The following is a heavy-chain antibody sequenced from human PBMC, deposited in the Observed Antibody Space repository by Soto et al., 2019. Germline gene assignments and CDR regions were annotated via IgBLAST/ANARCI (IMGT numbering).Heavy chain of an antibody. V-gene: IGHV4-31*03. D-gene: IGHD7-27*01. J-gene: IGHJ4*02. CDR3: ARRVNWGSASFDS. CDR1: GASISSNAYY. Sequence: QVQLQESGPGLVKPSQTLSLTCTVSGASISSNAYYWSWIRQLPGKGLEWIGYIYYSGNTYYNPSLKSRITISIDTSKSQSSLKLSSVTAADTAVYYCARRVNWGSASFDSWGQGTLVTVSS. CDR2: IYYSGNT.